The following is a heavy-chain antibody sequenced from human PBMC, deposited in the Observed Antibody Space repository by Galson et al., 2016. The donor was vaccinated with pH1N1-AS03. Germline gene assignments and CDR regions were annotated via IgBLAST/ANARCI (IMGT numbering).Heavy chain of an antibody. CDR2: ININDGVT. V-gene: IGHV1-2*02. J-gene: IGHJ6*02. Sequence: SVKVFCKASGYIFSDYYMHWVRQAPGQGLEWMAWININDGVTSYAQKFHGRVTMSRDTSISTAYMELSRLGSDDTAVYYCARGLKSMLRGVIDNYYGMDVWGRGTTVTVSS. CDR1: GYIFSDYY. CDR3: ARGLKSMLRGVIDNYYGMDV. D-gene: IGHD3-10*01.